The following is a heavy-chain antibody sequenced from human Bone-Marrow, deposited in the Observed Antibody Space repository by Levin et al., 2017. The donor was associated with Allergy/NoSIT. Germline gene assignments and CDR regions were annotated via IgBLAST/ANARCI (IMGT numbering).Heavy chain of an antibody. D-gene: IGHD1-26*01. CDR3: ARAKNIVGTDDYWFDP. Sequence: ASVKVSCKASGYTFTSYDINWVRQATGQGLEWMGWMNPNSGNTGYAQKFQGRVTMTRNTSISTAYMELSSLRSEDTAVYYCARAKNIVGTDDYWFDPWGQGTLVTVSS. V-gene: IGHV1-8*01. CDR1: GYTFTSYD. J-gene: IGHJ5*02. CDR2: MNPNSGNT.